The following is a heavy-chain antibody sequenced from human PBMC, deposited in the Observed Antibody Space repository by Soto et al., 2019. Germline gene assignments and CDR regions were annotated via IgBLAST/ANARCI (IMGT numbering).Heavy chain of an antibody. CDR2: IIPIFGTT. J-gene: IGHJ4*02. D-gene: IGHD3-22*01. V-gene: IGHV1-69*06. CDR3: ARAARGYSYDSRGNYFDF. Sequence: QVQLVQSGAEVKKPGSSVKVSCKASGGTFSSYTISWVRQAPGQGLEWMGGIIPIFGTTNYAQKFKGRVTITADKSTSTAYMELSSLRSEDTAVYYCARAARGYSYDSRGNYFDFWGQGTLVTVSS. CDR1: GGTFSSYT.